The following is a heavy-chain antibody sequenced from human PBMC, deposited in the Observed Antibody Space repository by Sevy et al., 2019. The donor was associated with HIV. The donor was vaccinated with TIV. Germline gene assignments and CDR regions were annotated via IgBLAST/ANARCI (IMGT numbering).Heavy chain of an antibody. Sequence: GGSLRLSCAASGFTFSSYEMNWVRQAPGKGLEWVSYISSSGSTIYYADSVKGRFTISRDNAKNSLYLQMNSLRAEDTAVYYCARDGRQLVEDYYYGMDVWGQGTTVTVSS. CDR1: GFTFSSYE. J-gene: IGHJ6*02. D-gene: IGHD6-6*01. CDR3: ARDGRQLVEDYYYGMDV. V-gene: IGHV3-48*03. CDR2: ISSSGSTI.